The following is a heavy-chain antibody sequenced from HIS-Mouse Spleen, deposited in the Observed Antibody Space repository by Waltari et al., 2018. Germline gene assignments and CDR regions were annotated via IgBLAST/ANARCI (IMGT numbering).Heavy chain of an antibody. CDR3: ARWRYNNAFDI. Sequence: QVQLQQWGAGLLKPSETLSLTCAVYGGSFSGYYWIWIRQPPGKGLEWIGEINHSGSTNYNPSLKSRVTISVDTSKNQFSLKLSSVTAADTAVYYCARWRYNNAFDIWGQGTMVTVSS. CDR2: INHSGST. V-gene: IGHV4-34*01. CDR1: GGSFSGYY. J-gene: IGHJ3*02. D-gene: IGHD1-20*01.